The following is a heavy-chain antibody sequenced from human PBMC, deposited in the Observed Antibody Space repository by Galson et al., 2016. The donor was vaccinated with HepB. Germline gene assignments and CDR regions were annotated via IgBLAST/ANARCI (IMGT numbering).Heavy chain of an antibody. V-gene: IGHV1-18*04. Sequence: SVKVSCKASGYTFTNYGVTWVRQAPGQGLEWVGWIRGNSDNTSNAQKFDGRVTMTTDPSTHTAYMELRSLTSDDTAVYYCASASRHNVESSPLDYWGPGTLVIVSS. CDR2: IRGNSDNT. J-gene: IGHJ4*02. CDR1: GYTFTNYG. D-gene: IGHD6-13*01. CDR3: ASASRHNVESSPLDY.